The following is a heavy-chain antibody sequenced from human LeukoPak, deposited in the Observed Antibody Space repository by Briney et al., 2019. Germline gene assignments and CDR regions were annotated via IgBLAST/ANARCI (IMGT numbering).Heavy chain of an antibody. CDR1: GFTFSGYG. CDR3: AKAGLTGTTLDY. V-gene: IGHV3-30*18. CDR2: ISYDGSNK. J-gene: IGHJ4*02. D-gene: IGHD1-7*01. Sequence: PGGSLRLSCAASGFTFSGYGMHWVRQAPGKGLEWVAVISYDGSNKYYADSVKGRFTISRDNSKNTLYLQMNSLRAEDTAVYYCAKAGLTGTTLDYWGQGTLVTVSS.